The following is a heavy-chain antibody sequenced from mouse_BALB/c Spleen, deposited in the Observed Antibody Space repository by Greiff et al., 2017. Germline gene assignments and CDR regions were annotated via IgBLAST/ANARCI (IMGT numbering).Heavy chain of an antibody. J-gene: IGHJ3*01. V-gene: IGHV3-2*02. CDR2: ISYSGST. Sequence: EVKLVESGPGLVKPSQSLSLTCTVTGYSITSDYAWNWIRQFPGNKLEWMGYISYSGSTSYNPSLKSRISTTRDTSKNQFFLQLNSVTTEDTATYYCASQLGPLGYWGQGTLVTVSA. CDR3: ASQLGPLGY. CDR1: GYSITSDYA. D-gene: IGHD3-1*01.